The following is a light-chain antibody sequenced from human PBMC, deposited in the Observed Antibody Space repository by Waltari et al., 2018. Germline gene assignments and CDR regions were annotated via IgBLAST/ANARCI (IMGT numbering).Light chain of an antibody. CDR1: SGHTSSA. CDR3: QTWGTGTHVV. Sequence: QPELPQSPSASASLGAPVKLTCILSSGHTSSAIAWHHQQPQKGPRYLMKLNSDGSHNKGDGIPDRFSGSSSGAERYLTISSLQSEDEADYYCQTWGTGTHVVFGGGTKLTVL. V-gene: IGLV4-69*01. J-gene: IGLJ2*01. CDR2: LNSDGSH.